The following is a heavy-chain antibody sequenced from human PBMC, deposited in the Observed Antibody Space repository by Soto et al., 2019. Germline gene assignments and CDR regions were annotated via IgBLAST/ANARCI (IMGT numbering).Heavy chain of an antibody. V-gene: IGHV4-38-2*01. CDR1: GYSITNGYY. Sequence: SETLSLTCAVSGYSITNGYYWGWVRQPPGKGLEWIGSIYHSGNTYYNPSLKSRVTISLDTSNNQFSLKLTSVTAADTAMYYCARVQLAGRGSFDYWGQGTLVTVSS. CDR2: IYHSGNT. D-gene: IGHD1-1*01. CDR3: ARVQLAGRGSFDY. J-gene: IGHJ4*02.